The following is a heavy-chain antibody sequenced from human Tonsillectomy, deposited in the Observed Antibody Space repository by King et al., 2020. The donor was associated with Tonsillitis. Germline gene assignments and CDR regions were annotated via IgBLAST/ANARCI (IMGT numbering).Heavy chain of an antibody. D-gene: IGHD1-26*01. CDR1: GGSIISSSYY. CDR2: IYYSGST. CDR3: AIHGRGSHGGLASWDWYFDL. J-gene: IGHJ2*01. Sequence: QLQESGPGLVKPSETLSLTCTVSGGSIISSSYYWGWIRQPPGKGLEWIGSIYYSGSTYYNPSLKSRVTISVDTSKNQFSLKLSSVTAADTAVYYCAIHGRGSHGGLASWDWYFDLWGRGTLVTVSS. V-gene: IGHV4-39*01.